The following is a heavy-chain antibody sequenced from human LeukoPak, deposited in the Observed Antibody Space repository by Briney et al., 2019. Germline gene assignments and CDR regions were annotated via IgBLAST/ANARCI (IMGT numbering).Heavy chain of an antibody. D-gene: IGHD3-22*01. J-gene: IGHJ4*02. CDR3: ARASHYDTSGYYAEALDY. V-gene: IGHV4-4*07. Sequence: SETLSLTCTVSGGSIRSHYWSWIRQPAGKGLEWIGRIYSTGNTNYNPSLKSRVTMSVDTSKNRFSLKLSSVTAADTAVYHCARASHYDTSGYYAEALDYWGQGTLVTVSS. CDR2: IYSTGNT. CDR1: GGSIRSHY.